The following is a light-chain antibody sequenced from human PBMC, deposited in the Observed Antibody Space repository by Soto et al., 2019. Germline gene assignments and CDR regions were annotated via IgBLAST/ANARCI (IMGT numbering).Light chain of an antibody. Sequence: EIVLTQSPGTLSLSPGESSTLSFSSSQSVRSSYLAWYQQKPGQAPRLLFYGASNRATGIPDRFSGSGSGTDFTLTISRLEPEDFAVYYCQQYGNSPPWTFGQGTKVDIK. CDR2: GAS. CDR3: QQYGNSPPWT. J-gene: IGKJ1*01. CDR1: QSVRSSY. V-gene: IGKV3-20*01.